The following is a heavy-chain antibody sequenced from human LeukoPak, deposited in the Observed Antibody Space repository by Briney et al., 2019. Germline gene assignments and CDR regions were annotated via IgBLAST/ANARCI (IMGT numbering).Heavy chain of an antibody. Sequence: GASVKVSCKASGGTFSSYAISWVRQAPGQGLEWMGGIIPIFGTANYAQKLQGRVTMTTDTSTSTAYMELRSLRSDDTAVYYCARDRTMVRGVIMGYWGQGTLVTVSS. J-gene: IGHJ4*02. V-gene: IGHV1-69*05. CDR1: GGTFSSYA. CDR2: IIPIFGTA. CDR3: ARDRTMVRGVIMGY. D-gene: IGHD3-10*01.